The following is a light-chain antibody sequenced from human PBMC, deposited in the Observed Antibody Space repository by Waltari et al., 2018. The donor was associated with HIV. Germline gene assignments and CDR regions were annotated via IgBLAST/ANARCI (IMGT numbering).Light chain of an antibody. J-gene: IGLJ3*02. Sequence: QSVLTQPPSASGTPGQRVTISCSGSSSNIGSNTVNWYQQLPGTAPKLLIYSNNQRPPGVPDRFAGSKSGTSASLAISGLQSEDEDDYYCATWDDSLNGRWVFGGGTKLTVL. CDR1: SSNIGSNT. CDR3: ATWDDSLNGRWV. V-gene: IGLV1-44*01. CDR2: SNN.